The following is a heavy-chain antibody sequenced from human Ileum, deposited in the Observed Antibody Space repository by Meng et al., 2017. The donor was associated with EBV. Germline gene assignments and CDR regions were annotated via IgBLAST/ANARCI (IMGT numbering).Heavy chain of an antibody. J-gene: IGHJ4*02. CDR3: VHRWGGNGCGPFDY. CDR1: WFSLSTNGVG. CDR2: IYWDDDK. D-gene: IGHD3-10*01. V-gene: IGHV2-5*02. Sequence: QGSLKESCLTLAKPTQNLPVTCTFSWFSLSTNGVGVGCIRQPPGKALEWLALIYWDDDKRYRPSLQNRLTITKDASKNQVVFTVTNMDPVDTAKYYCVHRWGGNGCGPFDYWGQGTLVTVSS.